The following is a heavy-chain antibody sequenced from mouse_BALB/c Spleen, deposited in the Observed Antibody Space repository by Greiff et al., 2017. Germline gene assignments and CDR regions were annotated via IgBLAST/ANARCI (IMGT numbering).Heavy chain of an antibody. CDR1: GYTFTSYY. Sequence: VQLLQSGAELVKPGASVKLSCKASGYTFTSYYMYWVKQRPGQGLEWIGEINPSNGGTNFNEKFKSKATLTVDKSSSTAYMQLSSLTSEDSAVYYCTRWKYGHYGRARLAYWGQGTLVTVSA. D-gene: IGHD2-10*02. V-gene: IGHV1S81*02. CDR3: TRWKYGHYGRARLAY. J-gene: IGHJ3*01. CDR2: INPSNGGT.